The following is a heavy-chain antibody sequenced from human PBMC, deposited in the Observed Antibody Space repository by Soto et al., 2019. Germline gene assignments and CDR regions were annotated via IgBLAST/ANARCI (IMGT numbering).Heavy chain of an antibody. CDR3: AREFRSSSSLYYYYMDV. D-gene: IGHD6-6*01. CDR1: GGSFSGYY. CDR2: INHSGST. Sequence: QVQLQQWGAGLLKPSETLSLTCAVYGGSFSGYYWSWIRQPPGKGLEWIGGINHSGSTNYNPSLKSRVTSLVDTTKNQFSLKLISVTAADTAVYYCAREFRSSSSLYYYYMDVWGKGTTVTVSS. V-gene: IGHV4-34*01. J-gene: IGHJ6*03.